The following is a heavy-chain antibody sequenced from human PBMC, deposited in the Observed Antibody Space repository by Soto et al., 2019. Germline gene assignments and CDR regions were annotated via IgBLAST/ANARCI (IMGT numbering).Heavy chain of an antibody. CDR2: INPSGGST. Sequence: ASVKVSCKASGYTFTSYYMHWVRQAPGQGLEWMGIINPSGGSTSYAQKFQGRVTMTRDTSTSTVYMELSSLRSEDTAVYYCASTEKGYCISTICYGYYYYAMDVWG. CDR3: ASTEKGYCISTICYGYYYYAMDV. J-gene: IGHJ6*02. V-gene: IGHV1-46*01. CDR1: GYTFTSYY. D-gene: IGHD2-2*01.